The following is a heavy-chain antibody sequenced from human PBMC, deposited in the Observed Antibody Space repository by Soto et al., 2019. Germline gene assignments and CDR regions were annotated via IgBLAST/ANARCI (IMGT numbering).Heavy chain of an antibody. CDR2: ISGSGGST. Sequence: GGSLRLSCAASGFTFSSYAMSWVRQAPGKGLEWVSAISGSGGSTYYADSVKGRFTISRDNSKNTLFLQMNSLRAEDTAIYYCAKSLSVYYHYYGVDVWGQGTTVTVSS. J-gene: IGHJ6*02. CDR1: GFTFSSYA. V-gene: IGHV3-23*01. D-gene: IGHD2-8*01. CDR3: AKSLSVYYHYYGVDV.